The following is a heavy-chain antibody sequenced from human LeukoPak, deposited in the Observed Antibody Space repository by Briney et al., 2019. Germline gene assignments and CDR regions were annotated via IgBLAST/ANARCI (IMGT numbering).Heavy chain of an antibody. J-gene: IGHJ4*02. Sequence: PGGSLRLSCVASGFSFDNYGMHWVRQAPGKGLEWVSLIRFEASKKFYAPSVKGRFTISRDNSKNTLYLQMNSLSVEDTALYYCAKDDNGPQDNWGQGTLVTVSS. CDR3: AKDDNGPQDN. CDR2: IRFEASKK. CDR1: GFSFDNYG. V-gene: IGHV3-30*02. D-gene: IGHD1-14*01.